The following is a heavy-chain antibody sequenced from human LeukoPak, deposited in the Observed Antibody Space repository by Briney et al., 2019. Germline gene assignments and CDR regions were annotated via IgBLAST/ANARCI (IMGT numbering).Heavy chain of an antibody. J-gene: IGHJ3*02. D-gene: IGHD3-22*01. CDR2: INHSGST. CDR1: GGSFSGYY. CDR3: ARLATYYYDSSGYPIDAFDI. Sequence: SETLSLTCAVYGGSFSGYYWSWIRQPPGKGLEWIGEINHSGSTNYNPSLKSRVTISVDTSKNQFSLKLSSVTAADTAVYYCARLATYYYDSSGYPIDAFDIWGQGTMVTVSS. V-gene: IGHV4-34*01.